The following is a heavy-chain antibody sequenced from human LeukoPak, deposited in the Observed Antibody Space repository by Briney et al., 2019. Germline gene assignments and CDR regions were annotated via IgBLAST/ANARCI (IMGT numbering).Heavy chain of an antibody. CDR1: GGSISSSSYY. D-gene: IGHD3-22*01. J-gene: IGHJ4*02. V-gene: IGHV4-39*01. CDR2: IYYSGST. CDR3: ARPVSYYDSSGYDGPVSYFDY. Sequence: PSETLSLTCTVSGGSISSSSYYWGWIRQPPGKGLEWIGSIYYSGSTYYNPSLKSRVTISVDTSKNQFSLKLSSVTAADTAVYYCARPVSYYDSSGYDGPVSYFDYWGQGTLVTVSS.